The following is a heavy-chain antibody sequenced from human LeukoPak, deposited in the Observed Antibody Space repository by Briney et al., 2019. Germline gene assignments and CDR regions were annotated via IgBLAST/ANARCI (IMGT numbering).Heavy chain of an antibody. V-gene: IGHV4-59*01. J-gene: IGHJ5*02. D-gene: IGHD2-15*01. CDR2: IYYSWST. CDR1: GGSISSYY. CDR3: ARGAEYCSGGSCYPDSNWFDP. Sequence: SETLSLTCTVSGGSISSYYWSWIRQPPGKGLEWIGYIYYSWSTNYNPSLKSRVTISVDTSKNQFSLKLSSVTAADTAVYYCARGAEYCSGGSCYPDSNWFDPWGQGTLVTVSS.